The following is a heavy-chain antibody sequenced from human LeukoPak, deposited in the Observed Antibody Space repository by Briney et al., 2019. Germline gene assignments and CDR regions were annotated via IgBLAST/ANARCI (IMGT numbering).Heavy chain of an antibody. V-gene: IGHV3-7*01. CDR1: RFTFSPYW. CDR2: IKQDGSDI. Sequence: GGSLRLSCAGSRFTFSPYWITWVRQAPGKGLEWVAIIKQDGSDIHYVDSVKGRFNISIDNAKKSVYLQMNSLRVEDTAIYYCASGTWYFDMWGRGTQVTVSA. CDR3: ASGTWYFDM. J-gene: IGHJ2*01.